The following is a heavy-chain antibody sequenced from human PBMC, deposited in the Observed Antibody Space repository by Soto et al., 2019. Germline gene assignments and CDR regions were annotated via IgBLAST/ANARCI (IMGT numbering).Heavy chain of an antibody. Sequence: QVQLQESGPGLVKPSQTLSLTCTVSGGSISSGGYYWSWIRQHPGKGLEWIGYIYYSGSTYYNPSLKSRVTISVDTSKNQFSLKLSSVTAADTAVYYCASTRGDYDILTGYYMAFDYWGQGTLVTVSS. CDR2: IYYSGST. CDR3: ASTRGDYDILTGYYMAFDY. V-gene: IGHV4-31*03. J-gene: IGHJ4*02. D-gene: IGHD3-9*01. CDR1: GGSISSGGYY.